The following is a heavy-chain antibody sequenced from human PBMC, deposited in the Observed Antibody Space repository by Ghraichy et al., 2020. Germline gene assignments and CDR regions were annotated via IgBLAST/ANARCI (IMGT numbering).Heavy chain of an antibody. CDR3: AKDPHDLGFIYFYGMDI. V-gene: IGHV3-30*18. CDR2: ISYDGRIQ. CDR1: GFTFATHG. D-gene: IGHD2/OR15-2a*01. Sequence: GGSLRLSCAASGFTFATHGMHWVRQAPGKGLEWVAVISYDGRIQFYTDSVKGRFTISRDNFKNTLYLQMNSLRTEDTAMYYCAKDPHDLGFIYFYGMDIWGQGTTVTVSS. J-gene: IGHJ6*02.